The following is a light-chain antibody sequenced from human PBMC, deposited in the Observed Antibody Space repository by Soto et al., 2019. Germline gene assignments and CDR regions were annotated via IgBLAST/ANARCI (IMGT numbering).Light chain of an antibody. J-gene: IGKJ4*01. CDR1: QSVSYY. V-gene: IGKV3-20*01. CDR2: DAS. Sequence: EIVLTQSPGTLSLSPGERATLSCRASQSVSYYLAWYQQKPGQAPRLLIYDASSRATGVPDRFSGSGSGTDFTLTISRLEPEDFAEYYCQHCHPYGDSPPLTFGGGTKVEIK. CDR3: QHCHPYGDSPPLT.